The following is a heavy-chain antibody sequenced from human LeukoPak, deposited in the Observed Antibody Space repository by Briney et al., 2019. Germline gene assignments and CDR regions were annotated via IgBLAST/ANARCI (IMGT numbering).Heavy chain of an antibody. CDR3: ARVHDRSGHYWYFDL. CDR1: GFTFSSYS. CDR2: ISSSSSYI. J-gene: IGHJ2*01. V-gene: IGHV3-21*01. D-gene: IGHD3-22*01. Sequence: KPGGSLRLSCAASGFTFSSYSMNWLRQAPGKGLEWVSSISSSSSYIYYADSVKGRFTISRDNAKNSLYLQMNSLRAEDTAVYYCARVHDRSGHYWYFDLWGRGTLVTVSS.